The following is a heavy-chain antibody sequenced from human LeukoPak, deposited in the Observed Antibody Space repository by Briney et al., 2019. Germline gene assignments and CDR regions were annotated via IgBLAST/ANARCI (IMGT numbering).Heavy chain of an antibody. D-gene: IGHD3-22*01. CDR2: INHSGST. CDR1: GGSISSYY. J-gene: IGHJ6*02. V-gene: IGHV4-34*01. CDR3: ARGGLVSGYTYYYYYYGMDV. Sequence: PSETLSLTCTVSGGSISSYYWSWIRQPPGKGLEWIGEINHSGSTNYNPSLKSRVTISVDTSKNQFSLKLSSVTAADTAVYYCARGGLVSGYTYYYYYYGMDVWGQGTTVTVSS.